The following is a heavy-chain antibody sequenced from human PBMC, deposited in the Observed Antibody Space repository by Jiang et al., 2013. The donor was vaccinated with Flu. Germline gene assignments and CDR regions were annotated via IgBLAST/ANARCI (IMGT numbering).Heavy chain of an antibody. V-gene: IGHV1-18*01. CDR2: ISAYNGNT. Sequence: EVKSLGLSEGLLQGFWLHLYQLWYQLGATGPGQGLEWMGWISAYNGNTNYAQKLQGRVTMTTDTSTSTAYMELRSLRSDDTAVYYCARDLFGDTDYWGQGTLVTVSS. CDR3: ARDLFGDTDY. CDR1: LHLYQLW. J-gene: IGHJ4*02. D-gene: IGHD3-3*01.